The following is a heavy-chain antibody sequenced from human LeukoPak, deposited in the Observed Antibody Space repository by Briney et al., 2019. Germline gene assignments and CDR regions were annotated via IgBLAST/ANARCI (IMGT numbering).Heavy chain of an antibody. V-gene: IGHV4-38-2*02. CDR2: IYHSGST. Sequence: SETLSLTCTVSGYSISSGYYWGWIRQPPGKGLEWIGSIYHSGSTNYNPSLKSRATVSVDTSRNQFSLKLSSVTALDTAVYYCARFNSTYYYYDYWGQGTLVTVSS. J-gene: IGHJ4*02. CDR1: GYSISSGYY. D-gene: IGHD2/OR15-2a*01. CDR3: ARFNSTYYYYDY.